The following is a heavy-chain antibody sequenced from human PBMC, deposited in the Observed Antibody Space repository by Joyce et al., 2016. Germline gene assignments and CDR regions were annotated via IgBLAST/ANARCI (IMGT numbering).Heavy chain of an antibody. Sequence: QGQLVESGGGVVQPGRSLRLSCAACGFTFSKYGMHWVRQAPGKGLEWVAGISYDGSNKHYGDSVKGRFAISRDNAKNTLYLQMNSLRAEDTAVYYCAGGILTGYFDYWGQGTLVTVSS. CDR1: GFTFSKYG. CDR2: ISYDGSNK. J-gene: IGHJ4*02. D-gene: IGHD3-9*01. CDR3: AGGILTGYFDY. V-gene: IGHV3-30*03.